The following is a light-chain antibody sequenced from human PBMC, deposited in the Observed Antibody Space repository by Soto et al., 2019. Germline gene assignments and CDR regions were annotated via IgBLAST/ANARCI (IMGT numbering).Light chain of an antibody. V-gene: IGLV2-14*03. CDR2: DVS. Sequence: QSVLTQPASVSGSPGQSITISCTGTSTDIGRYSYVSWYQQHPGKAPKLMIYDVSNRPSGVSNRFSGSKSGNTASLTISGLQFEDEADYYCSSYTSSSTYVFGTETKVT. CDR1: STDIGRYSY. CDR3: SSYTSSSTYV. J-gene: IGLJ1*01.